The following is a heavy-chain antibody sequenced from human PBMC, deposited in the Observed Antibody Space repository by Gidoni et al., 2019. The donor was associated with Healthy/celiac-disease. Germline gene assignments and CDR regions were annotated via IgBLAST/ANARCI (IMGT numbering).Heavy chain of an antibody. CDR2: INWNGGST. D-gene: IGHD1-1*01. Sequence: VQLVESGCGVVRPGVSLSLSFSASRFPFEDYGISWVRQAPGKGLEWVSGINWNGGSTGYADSVKGRFTISRDNAKNSLYLQMNSLRAEDTALYYCAREDWNYVDYWGQGTLVTVSS. J-gene: IGHJ4*02. CDR1: RFPFEDYG. V-gene: IGHV3-20*03. CDR3: AREDWNYVDY.